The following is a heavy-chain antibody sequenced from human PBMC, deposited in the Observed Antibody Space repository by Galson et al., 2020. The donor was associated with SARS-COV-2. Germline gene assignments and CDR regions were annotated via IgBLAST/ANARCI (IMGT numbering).Heavy chain of an antibody. Sequence: GESLKISCNASGFTFSTYTMYWVRQAPGKGLEWVSSISGSSAYTYYGDSVSGRFTISRDNAKNSLYLEMNSLRAEDTAVYYCARHHHCSGGVGIGYWLAPCSQGALVTVSS. D-gene: IGHD2-15*01. J-gene: IGHJ5*02. CDR1: GFTFSTYT. CDR2: ISGSSAYT. V-gene: IGHV3-21*01. CDR3: ARHHHCSGGVGIGYWLAP.